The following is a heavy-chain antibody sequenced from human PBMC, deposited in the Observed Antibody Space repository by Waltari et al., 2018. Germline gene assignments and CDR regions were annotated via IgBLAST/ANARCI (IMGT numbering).Heavy chain of an antibody. J-gene: IGHJ4*02. Sequence: QVQLQESGPGLVKPSETLSLTCAVSGYSISSGYYWGWIRQPPGKGLEWIGSIYHSGSTYYTPSLKSRVTISVDTSKNQFSLKLSSVTAADTAVYYCARPRYSGSYSGPFDYWGQGTLVTVSS. CDR3: ARPRYSGSYSGPFDY. CDR2: IYHSGST. D-gene: IGHD1-26*01. CDR1: GYSISSGYY. V-gene: IGHV4-38-2*01.